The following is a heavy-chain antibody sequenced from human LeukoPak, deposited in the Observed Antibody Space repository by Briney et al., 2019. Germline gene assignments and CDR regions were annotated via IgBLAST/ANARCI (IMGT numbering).Heavy chain of an antibody. CDR3: ARGSSWSIDY. J-gene: IGHJ4*02. V-gene: IGHV4-39*07. CDR1: GGSISSSSYY. Sequence: PSETLSLTCTVSGGSISSSSYYWGWIRQPPGKGLEWIGSIYYSGSTYYNPSLKSRVTISVDMSKNQFSLKLSSVTAAGTAVYYCARGSSWSIDYWGQGTLVTVSS. D-gene: IGHD6-13*01. CDR2: IYYSGST.